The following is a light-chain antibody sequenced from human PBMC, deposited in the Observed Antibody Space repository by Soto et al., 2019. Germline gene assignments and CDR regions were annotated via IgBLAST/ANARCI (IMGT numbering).Light chain of an antibody. J-gene: IGLJ2*01. Sequence: QSALTQPRSVSGSPGQSVTISCTGTSSDVGGYNYVSWYQQHPGKVPKLMIYDVNKRPSGVPDRFSVSKSGNTASLTISGLQAEDYADDSCCSYAGTYTFGVFGGGTQLTFL. CDR1: SSDVGGYNY. CDR2: DVN. CDR3: CSYAGTYTFGV. V-gene: IGLV2-11*01.